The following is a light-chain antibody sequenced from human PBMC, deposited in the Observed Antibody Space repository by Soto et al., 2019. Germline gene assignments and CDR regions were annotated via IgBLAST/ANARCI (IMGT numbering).Light chain of an antibody. V-gene: IGKV1-33*01. CDR2: DAS. Sequence: DIQMTQSPSSPSASVGDRVTITCQASHDISIYLNWYQQKPGKAPKLLIYDASNLETGVPSRFSGSGSGTDFTLTICCLQSEDFATYYCQQYYSYPLTFGGGTKVDI. CDR1: HDISIY. CDR3: QQYYSYPLT. J-gene: IGKJ4*01.